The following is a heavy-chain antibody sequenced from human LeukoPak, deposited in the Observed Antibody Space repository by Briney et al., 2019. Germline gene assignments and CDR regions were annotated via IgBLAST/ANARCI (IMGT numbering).Heavy chain of an antibody. J-gene: IGHJ5*02. CDR3: ARDQAAIKASGWFDP. CDR2: MNPNSGDT. V-gene: IGHV1-8*03. Sequence: ASVKVSCKASGYTFTSYDINWVRQATGQGLDWMGWMNPNSGDTGYAQKFQGRVTITRNTTISTAYMEMSSLRSEDTAVYYCARDQAAIKASGWFDPWGQGTLVTVSS. D-gene: IGHD2-2*01. CDR1: GYTFTSYD.